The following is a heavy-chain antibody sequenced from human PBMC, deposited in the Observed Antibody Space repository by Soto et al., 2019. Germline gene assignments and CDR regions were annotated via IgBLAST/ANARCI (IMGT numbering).Heavy chain of an antibody. CDR3: ARDGGYCSSTSCPTEYYYYYGMDV. J-gene: IGHJ6*02. V-gene: IGHV1-69*13. D-gene: IGHD2-2*03. Sequence: SVKVSCKASGGGFSSYAISWVRQAPGQGLEWMGGIIPIFGTANYAQKFQGRVTITADESTSTAYMELSSLRSEDTAVYYCARDGGYCSSTSCPTEYYYYYGMDVWGQGTTVTVSS. CDR2: IIPIFGTA. CDR1: GGGFSSYA.